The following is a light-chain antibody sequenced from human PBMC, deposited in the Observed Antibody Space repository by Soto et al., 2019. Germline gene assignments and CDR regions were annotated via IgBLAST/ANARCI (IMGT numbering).Light chain of an antibody. Sequence: EIVLTQSPGTLSLFPGERATLSCRASQSVSSKYLAWYQQKPGQAPRLLIYGTSSGTPSRATGIPDRFSGSGSGTDFALTISGLEPEDFAVYYCQQYGDSPWTFGQGTKVEIK. CDR1: QSVSSKY. V-gene: IGKV3-20*01. J-gene: IGKJ1*01. CDR2: GTSSGTP. CDR3: QQYGDSPWT.